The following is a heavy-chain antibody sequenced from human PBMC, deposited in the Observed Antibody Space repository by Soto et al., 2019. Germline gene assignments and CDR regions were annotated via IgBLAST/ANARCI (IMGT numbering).Heavy chain of an antibody. CDR3: ARRSYSYGTFDY. D-gene: IGHD3-16*01. Sequence: QLLQSGPEVKKPGALVNISCKAFGYNFPSYGINWVRQAPGQGFEWMGWISANYGDTKYAQKFQDRITMTKDTSTNTVYMELRSLTSDDTAVYFCARRSYSYGTFDYWGQGALVTVSS. CDR1: GYNFPSYG. J-gene: IGHJ4*02. CDR2: ISANYGDT. V-gene: IGHV1-18*01.